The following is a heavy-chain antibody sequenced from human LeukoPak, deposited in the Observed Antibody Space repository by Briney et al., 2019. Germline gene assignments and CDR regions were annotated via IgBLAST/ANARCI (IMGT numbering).Heavy chain of an antibody. Sequence: GGSLRLSCAASGFTFSSYAMSWVRQAPGKGLEWVSALSDSGGSTYYADSVKGRFTISRDNSKNTLYLQMNSLRAEDTAVYYCASHETREYTSSWDYWGQGTLVTVSS. CDR1: GFTFSSYA. CDR2: LSDSGGST. CDR3: ASHETREYTSSWDY. V-gene: IGHV3-23*01. D-gene: IGHD6-6*01. J-gene: IGHJ4*02.